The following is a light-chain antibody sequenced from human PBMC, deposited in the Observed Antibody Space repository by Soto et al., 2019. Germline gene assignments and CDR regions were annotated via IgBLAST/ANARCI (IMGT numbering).Light chain of an antibody. J-gene: IGKJ5*01. CDR3: QQYGSSST. V-gene: IGKV3-20*01. CDR2: GAS. Sequence: EIVLSQYTWSLSFTHGERAPLSCRASQSVSSTYLIWYQQKPGQAPRLLIYGASSRATGVPDRFSGSGSGTDFTLTISRLEPEDFGIYYRQQYGSSSTFGQGARLAI. CDR1: QSVSSTY.